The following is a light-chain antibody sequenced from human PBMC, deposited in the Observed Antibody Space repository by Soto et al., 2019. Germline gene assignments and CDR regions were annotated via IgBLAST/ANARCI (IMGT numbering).Light chain of an antibody. Sequence: EIVMTQSPATLSVSPGETATLSCWASQSVSSNLAWYQQKPGQAPRLLIYGASTRATDIPARFSGSGSGTEFTLTSSGLQSEDFAVYYCQQYNNFWPFGQGTKVEIK. V-gene: IGKV3-15*01. CDR2: GAS. CDR3: QQYNNFWP. CDR1: QSVSSN. J-gene: IGKJ1*01.